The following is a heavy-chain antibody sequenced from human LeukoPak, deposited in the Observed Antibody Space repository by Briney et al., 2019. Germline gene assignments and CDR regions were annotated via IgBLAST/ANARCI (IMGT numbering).Heavy chain of an antibody. CDR1: GGSISSSNW. CDR3: AKAYSSSWYVYY. Sequence: PSETLSLTCAVSGGSISSSNWWSWVRQPPGKGLEWIGEIYHSGSTNYNPSLKSRVTISVDKSKNQFSLKLSSVIAADTAVYYCAKAYSSSWYVYYWGQGTLVTVSS. V-gene: IGHV4-4*02. D-gene: IGHD6-13*01. J-gene: IGHJ4*02. CDR2: IYHSGST.